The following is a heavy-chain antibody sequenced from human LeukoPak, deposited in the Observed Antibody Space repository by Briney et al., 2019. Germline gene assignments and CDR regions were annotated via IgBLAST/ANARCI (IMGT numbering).Heavy chain of an antibody. Sequence: GRSLRLSCAASGFTFSSYGMHWVRQAPGKGLEWVSGINWNGGSTGYADSVKGRFTIYRDNAKNSLYLQMNSLRAEDTAVYYCARVLRYDNSGHDSFDIWGQGTMVTVSS. J-gene: IGHJ3*02. V-gene: IGHV3-20*04. CDR1: GFTFSSYG. CDR2: INWNGGST. D-gene: IGHD3-22*01. CDR3: ARVLRYDNSGHDSFDI.